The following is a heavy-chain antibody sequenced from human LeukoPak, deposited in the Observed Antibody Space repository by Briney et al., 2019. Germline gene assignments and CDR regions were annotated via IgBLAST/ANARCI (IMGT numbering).Heavy chain of an antibody. CDR2: ISSSSSTI. CDR1: GFTFSSYS. V-gene: IGHV3-48*01. Sequence: GGSLRLSCAASGFTFSSYSMNWVRQAPGKGLEWVSYISSSSSTIYYADSVKGRFTISRDNAKNSLYLQMNSLRAEDTAVYYCARDAERKWIQLWLRGRENIGWFDPWGQGTLVTVSS. J-gene: IGHJ5*02. CDR3: ARDAERKWIQLWLRGRENIGWFDP. D-gene: IGHD5-18*01.